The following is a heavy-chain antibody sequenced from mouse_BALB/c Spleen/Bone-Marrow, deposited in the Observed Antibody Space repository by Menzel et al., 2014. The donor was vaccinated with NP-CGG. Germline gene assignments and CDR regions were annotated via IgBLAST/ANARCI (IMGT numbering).Heavy chain of an antibody. CDR2: ILPGSGST. CDR1: GYTLSTYW. CDR3: ARWYYGSSSFAY. J-gene: IGHJ3*01. D-gene: IGHD1-1*01. V-gene: IGHV1-9*01. Sequence: QVQLQQPGAELMKPGASVKISCKATGYTLSTYWIEWVKQRPGHGLEWIGEILPGSGSTNYNEKFKGKATFTADTSSNTVYMQLSSLTSEDSAVYYCARWYYGSSSFAYWGQGTVVTVSA.